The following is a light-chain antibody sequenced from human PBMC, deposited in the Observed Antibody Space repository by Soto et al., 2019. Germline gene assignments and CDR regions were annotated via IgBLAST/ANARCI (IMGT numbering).Light chain of an antibody. Sequence: DIQMTQSPSTLSASVGDRVTITCRASQSISVWLAWYQQKAGKAPNLLIYKASRLESGVPSRFSGSGSEIEFTLTISGLQPGDSATYYCQQYNSYSPTFGQGTEVDIK. CDR3: QQYNSYSPT. CDR2: KAS. CDR1: QSISVW. J-gene: IGKJ1*01. V-gene: IGKV1-5*03.